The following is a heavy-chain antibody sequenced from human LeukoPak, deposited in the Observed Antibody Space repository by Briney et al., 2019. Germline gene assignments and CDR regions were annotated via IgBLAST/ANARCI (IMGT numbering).Heavy chain of an antibody. D-gene: IGHD2-15*01. CDR2: ISSSSSTI. V-gene: IGHV3-48*01. CDR1: GFTFSSYA. J-gene: IGHJ6*03. Sequence: GGSLRLSCAASGFTFSSYAMSWVRQAPGKGLEWVSYISSSSSTIYYADSVKGRFTISRDNAKNSLYLQMNSLRAEDTAVYYCARDGGYCSGGSCSEYYYYYYMDVWGKGTTVTVSS. CDR3: ARDGGYCSGGSCSEYYYYYYMDV.